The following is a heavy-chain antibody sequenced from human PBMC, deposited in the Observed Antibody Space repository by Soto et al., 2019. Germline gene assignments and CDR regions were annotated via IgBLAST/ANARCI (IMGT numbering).Heavy chain of an antibody. V-gene: IGHV1-69*01. J-gene: IGHJ3*02. CDR2: IIPIFGTA. D-gene: IGHD6-19*01. CDR3: ARDFGVAGTFAFDI. Sequence: QVQLVQSGAEVKKPGSSVKVSCKASGGTFSSYAISWVRQAPGQGLEWMGGIIPIFGTANYAQKFQGRVTISADESTSTAYMELRSLRSEDTAVYYCARDFGVAGTFAFDIWGQGTMVTVSS. CDR1: GGTFSSYA.